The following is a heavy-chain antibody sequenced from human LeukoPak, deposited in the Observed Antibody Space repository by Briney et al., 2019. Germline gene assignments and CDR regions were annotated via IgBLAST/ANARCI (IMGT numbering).Heavy chain of an antibody. CDR1: GGTISSGGYY. V-gene: IGHV4-31*02. CDR2: IYNSGST. D-gene: IGHD3-10*01. J-gene: IGHJ4*02. CDR3: ERVNKGITMFRGVIDY. Sequence: SETLSLTCTVSGGTISSGGYYWSWIRQHPGKGLEWIGYIYNSGSTYYNPSLKSRVTISVDTSKNQFSLKLSSVTAADTAVYYCERVNKGITMFRGVIDYWGQGTLVTVSS.